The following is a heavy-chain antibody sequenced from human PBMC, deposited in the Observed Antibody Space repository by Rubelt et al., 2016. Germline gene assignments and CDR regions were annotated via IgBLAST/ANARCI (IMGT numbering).Heavy chain of an antibody. Sequence: QVQLQQWGAGLLKPSETLSLTCAVYGGSFSGYYWSWIRQPPGKGLEWIGEINNSGGTNYNPSLKSRVTSSVDTAKNQFSLKLSAVTAADTAVYYCARNGDYGGYYFDYWGQGTLVTVSS. D-gene: IGHD4-17*01. V-gene: IGHV4-34*01. J-gene: IGHJ4*02. CDR3: ARNGDYGGYYFDY. CDR2: INNSGGT. CDR1: GGSFSGYY.